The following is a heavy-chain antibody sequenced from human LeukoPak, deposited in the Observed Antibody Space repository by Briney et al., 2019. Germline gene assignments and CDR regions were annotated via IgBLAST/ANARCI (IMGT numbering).Heavy chain of an antibody. CDR3: ARVRRYFDWPTPPNFDY. CDR2: ISAYNGNT. D-gene: IGHD3-9*01. J-gene: IGHJ4*02. Sequence: ASVKVSCKASGYTFTSYGISWVRQAPGQGLEWMRWISAYNGNTNYAQKLQGRVTMTTDTSTSTAYMELRSLRSDDTAVYYCARVRRYFDWPTPPNFDYWGQGTLVTVSS. CDR1: GYTFTSYG. V-gene: IGHV1-18*01.